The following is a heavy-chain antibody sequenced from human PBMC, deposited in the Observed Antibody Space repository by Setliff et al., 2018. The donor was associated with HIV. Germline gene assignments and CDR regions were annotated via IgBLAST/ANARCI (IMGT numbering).Heavy chain of an antibody. J-gene: IGHJ6*03. CDR1: GFDFNNYW. CDR3: ARDATRGGDMDV. Sequence: GGSLRLSCATSGFDFNNYWMSWVRQGPGKGPEWVANINGDESRKSYVDSVKGRFTISRDNAKNSLYLQMNSLRAEDTSVYYCARDATRGGDMDVWAKGTTVTVSS. V-gene: IGHV3-7*01. D-gene: IGHD2-15*01. CDR2: INGDESRK.